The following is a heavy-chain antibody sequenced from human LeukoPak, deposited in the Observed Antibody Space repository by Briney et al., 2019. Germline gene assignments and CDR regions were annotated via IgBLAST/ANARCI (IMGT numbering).Heavy chain of an antibody. D-gene: IGHD2-15*01. CDR3: VRDNPRCCGVIPANIDDF. Sequence: SGGSVRLSCEASGFIFSRDSMNWVRQAPGKGLEWISYISDDGGIRFYADSVRGRFTISRDNAKKSLYLQMHSLRAEDTAVYYCVRDNPRCCGVIPANIDDFWGQGTLVTVSS. CDR1: GFIFSRDS. V-gene: IGHV3-48*01. CDR2: ISDDGGIR. J-gene: IGHJ4*02.